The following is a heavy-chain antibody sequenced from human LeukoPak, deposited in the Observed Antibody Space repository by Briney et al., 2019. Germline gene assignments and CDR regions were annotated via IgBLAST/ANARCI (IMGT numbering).Heavy chain of an antibody. J-gene: IGHJ6*03. V-gene: IGHV4-34*01. CDR2: INRSGST. D-gene: IGHD2-8*01. CDR3: ARGGLRVMVYRLYYMDV. CDR1: GGSLSGNY. Sequence: SETLSLTCAVYGGSLSGNYWSWIRQPPGKGLEWIGEINRSGSTNYNPSLKSRVTISVDTSKNQFSLKLSSVTAADTAVYYCARGGLRVMVYRLYYMDVWGKGTTVTVSS.